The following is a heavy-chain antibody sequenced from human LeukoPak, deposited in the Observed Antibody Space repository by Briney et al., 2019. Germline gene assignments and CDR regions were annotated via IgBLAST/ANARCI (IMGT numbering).Heavy chain of an antibody. D-gene: IGHD1-20*01. CDR2: IIPIFGTA. CDR1: GGTFIIYA. V-gene: IGHV1-69*06. Sequence: GSSVTVSCTASGGTFIIYAISWVRQAPGQGLEWMGRIIPIFGTANYAQKFQGRVTITADKSTSTAYMELSSLRSEDTAVYYCAREITGTQRAFDYWGQGTLVTVSS. J-gene: IGHJ4*02. CDR3: AREITGTQRAFDY.